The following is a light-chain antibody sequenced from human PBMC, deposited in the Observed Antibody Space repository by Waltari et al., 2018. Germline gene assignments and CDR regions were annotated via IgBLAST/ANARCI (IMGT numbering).Light chain of an antibody. CDR3: QQYNSFPYT. J-gene: IGKJ2*01. Sequence: DIQMTQSPSTLSASVGDRVTITCRASQSISSWLAWYQQKPGKAPKLLIYKASSLESGVPSRFSGSGSGTEFTLTISSLQPDDFATYYCQQYNSFPYTFGQGTKLEIK. V-gene: IGKV1-5*03. CDR2: KAS. CDR1: QSISSW.